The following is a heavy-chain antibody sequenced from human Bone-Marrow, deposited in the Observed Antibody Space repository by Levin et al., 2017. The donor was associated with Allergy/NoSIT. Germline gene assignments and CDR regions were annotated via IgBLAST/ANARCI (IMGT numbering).Heavy chain of an antibody. CDR1: GFIFSNYA. CDR2: ISGSGGST. V-gene: IGHV3-23*01. D-gene: IGHD3-16*02. J-gene: IGHJ4*02. Sequence: LSLTCAASGFIFSNYAMSWVRQAPGKGLEWVSGISGSGGSTYYADSVKGRFTISRDNSKNTLYLQMNSLRAEDTAVYYCAKGYDYIWGNNRDFFDSWGQGTLVTVSS. CDR3: AKGYDYIWGNNRDFFDS.